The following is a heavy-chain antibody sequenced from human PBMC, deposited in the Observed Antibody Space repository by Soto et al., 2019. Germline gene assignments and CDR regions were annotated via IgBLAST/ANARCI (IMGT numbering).Heavy chain of an antibody. Sequence: QVQLQESGPGLVKPSETLSLTCTVSGGSISSYYWSWIRQPPGKGLEWIGYIYYSGSTNYNPSLKSRVTISVDTSKNQFSLKLSSVTAADTAVYYCARHRRATDYWGQGTLVTVSS. J-gene: IGHJ4*02. CDR3: ARHRRATDY. D-gene: IGHD1-26*01. CDR1: GGSISSYY. V-gene: IGHV4-59*08. CDR2: IYYSGST.